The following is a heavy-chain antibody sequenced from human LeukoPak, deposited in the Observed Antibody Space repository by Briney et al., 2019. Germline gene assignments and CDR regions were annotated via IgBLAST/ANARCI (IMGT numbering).Heavy chain of an antibody. J-gene: IGHJ4*02. CDR2: ISSSGSTI. D-gene: IGHD3-22*01. CDR1: GITFSSYE. CDR3: APRSIRYYDSSGYGY. V-gene: IGHV3-48*03. Sequence: GGSLRLSCAASGITFSSYEMNWVRQAPGKGLGWVSYISSSGSTIYYAESVKGRFTISRDNAKNSLYLQMNSLRAEDTAVYYCAPRSIRYYDSSGYGYWGQGTLVTVSS.